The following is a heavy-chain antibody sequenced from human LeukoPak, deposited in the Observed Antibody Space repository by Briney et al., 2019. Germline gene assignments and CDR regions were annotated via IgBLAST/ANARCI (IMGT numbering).Heavy chain of an antibody. D-gene: IGHD3-22*01. Sequence: SETLSLTCTVSGGSISSYYWSWIRQPAGKGLEWIGRIYTSGSTNYNPSLKSRVTMSVDTSENQFSLKLSSVTAADTAVYYCARVDYYDSSGLGGAFDIWGQGTMVTVSS. CDR3: ARVDYYDSSGLGGAFDI. CDR1: GGSISSYY. J-gene: IGHJ3*02. V-gene: IGHV4-4*07. CDR2: IYTSGST.